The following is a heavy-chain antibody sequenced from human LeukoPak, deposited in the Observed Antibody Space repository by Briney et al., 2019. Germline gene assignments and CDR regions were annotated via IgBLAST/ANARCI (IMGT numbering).Heavy chain of an antibody. CDR3: ARGRRNLYCSSTSCYARDAFDI. Sequence: PSETLSLTCTVSGGYISSYYWSWIRQPAGEGLEWIGRIYTSGSTNYNPSLKSRVTMSVDTSKNQFSLKLSSVTAADTAVYYCARGRRNLYCSSTSCYARDAFDIWGQGTMVTVSS. CDR2: IYTSGST. V-gene: IGHV4-4*07. CDR1: GGYISSYY. J-gene: IGHJ3*02. D-gene: IGHD2-2*01.